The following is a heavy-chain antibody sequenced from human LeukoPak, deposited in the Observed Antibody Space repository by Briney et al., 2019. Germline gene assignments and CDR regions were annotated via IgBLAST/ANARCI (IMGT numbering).Heavy chain of an antibody. J-gene: IGHJ5*02. Sequence: SETLSLTCTVSGGSISSSSYYWGWIRQPPGKGLEWIGSIYYSGSTYYNPSLKSRVTISVDTSKNQFSLKLSSVTAADTAVYYCARVRGRYCSGGSCPPVDWFDPWGQGTLVTVSS. V-gene: IGHV4-39*07. CDR3: ARVRGRYCSGGSCPPVDWFDP. CDR1: GGSISSSSYY. CDR2: IYYSGST. D-gene: IGHD2-15*01.